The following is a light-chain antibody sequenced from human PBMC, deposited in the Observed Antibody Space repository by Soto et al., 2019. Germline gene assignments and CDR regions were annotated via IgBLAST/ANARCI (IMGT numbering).Light chain of an antibody. J-gene: IGKJ3*01. V-gene: IGKV1-39*01. CDR3: QQCYSTPGA. CDR2: AAS. Sequence: DLQMTQSPSSLSASVGDRVTITCRASQSISSYLNWYQQKPGQAPKLLIYAASSLQSGVPSSFSGSASGTDLTLTISSLQPEYFAAYYCQQCYSTPGAFVPGTKVDIK. CDR1: QSISSY.